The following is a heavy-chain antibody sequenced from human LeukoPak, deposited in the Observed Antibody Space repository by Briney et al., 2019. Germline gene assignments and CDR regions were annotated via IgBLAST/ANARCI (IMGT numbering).Heavy chain of an antibody. CDR2: IKRKTDGGTT. CDR3: TTDASTYCANSVCHTGGNFDY. CDR1: GVTFSNAW. V-gene: IGHV3-15*01. Sequence: GGSLRLSCAASGVTFSNAWMSWVRQAPGRGLEWVGRIKRKTDGGTTDYAAPVKGRFTISRHDSKKTLYLQMNSLNTEDTAVYYCTTDASTYCANSVCHTGGNFDYCGQGTLVTVSS. J-gene: IGHJ4*02. D-gene: IGHD2-8*01.